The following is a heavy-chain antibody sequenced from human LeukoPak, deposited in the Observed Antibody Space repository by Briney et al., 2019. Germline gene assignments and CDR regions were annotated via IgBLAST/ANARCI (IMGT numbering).Heavy chain of an antibody. CDR1: GFTFSSYA. D-gene: IGHD5-12*01. CDR3: AKAREYSGYDWDY. J-gene: IGHJ4*01. CDR2: MSGSGGSA. Sequence: GGSLRLSCAASGFTFSSYAMSWVRQAPGKGLEWVSSMSGSGGSAYYGDSVKGRFTVSRDNSKNTLYVQMNSLRAEDTAVYYCAKAREYSGYDWDYWGQEPWSPSPQ. V-gene: IGHV3-23*01.